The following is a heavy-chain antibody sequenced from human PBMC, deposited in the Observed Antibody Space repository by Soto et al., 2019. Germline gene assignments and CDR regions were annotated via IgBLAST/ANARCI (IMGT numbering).Heavy chain of an antibody. D-gene: IGHD3-10*01. V-gene: IGHV3-74*01. CDR2: INSDGSST. CDR3: AREAPTGNYYYGMDV. Sequence: GGSLRLSCAASGFTFSSYWMHWVRQAPGKGLVWVSRINSDGSSTGYADSVKGRFTISRDNAKNTLYLQMNSLRAEDTAVYYCAREAPTGNYYYGMDVWGQGTTVTVSS. J-gene: IGHJ6*02. CDR1: GFTFSSYW.